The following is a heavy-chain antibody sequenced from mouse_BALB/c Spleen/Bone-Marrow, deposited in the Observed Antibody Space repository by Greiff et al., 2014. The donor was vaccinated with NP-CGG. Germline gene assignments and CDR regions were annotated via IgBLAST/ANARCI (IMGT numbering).Heavy chain of an antibody. V-gene: IGHV5-9-2*01. J-gene: IGHJ3*01. CDR1: GFTFSNYG. CDR3: ARHAYYDQTEVSFVY. D-gene: IGHD2-4*01. Sequence: DVMLVESGGGLVKSGGSLRLSCAASGFTFSNYGMSWVRQTPEKRLEWVATISGGGSYTFYSDSVKGRFTISRDNAKNNRYLQLSSLRPEDTALYYCARHAYYDQTEVSFVYWGQGTLVTVSA. CDR2: ISGGGSYT.